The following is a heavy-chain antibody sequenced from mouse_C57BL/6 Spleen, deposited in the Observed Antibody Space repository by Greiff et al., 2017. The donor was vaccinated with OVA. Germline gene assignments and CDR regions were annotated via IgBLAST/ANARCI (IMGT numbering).Heavy chain of an antibody. CDR2: IYPGDGDT. Sequence: QVQLQQSGPELVKPGASVKISCKASGYAFSSSWMNWVKQRPGKGLEWIGRIYPGDGDTNYNGKFKGKATLTADKSSSTAYMPLSSLTSEDSAVYFCARDSSGYGDAMDYWGQGTSVTVSS. V-gene: IGHV1-82*01. J-gene: IGHJ4*01. D-gene: IGHD3-2*02. CDR3: ARDSSGYGDAMDY. CDR1: GYAFSSSW.